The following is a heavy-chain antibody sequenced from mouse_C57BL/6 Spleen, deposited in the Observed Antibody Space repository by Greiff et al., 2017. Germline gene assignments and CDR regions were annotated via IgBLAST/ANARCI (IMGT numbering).Heavy chain of an antibody. D-gene: IGHD2-4*01. V-gene: IGHV1-55*01. CDR2: IYPGSGST. J-gene: IGHJ4*01. CDR3: ARDDYYDRAMDY. Sequence: QVQLQQPGAELVKPGASVKMSCKASGYTFTSYWITWVKQRPGQGLEWIGDIYPGSGSTNYNEKFKSKATLTVDTSSSTAYMQLSSLTSEDSAVYYCARDDYYDRAMDYWGQGTSVTVSS. CDR1: GYTFTSYW.